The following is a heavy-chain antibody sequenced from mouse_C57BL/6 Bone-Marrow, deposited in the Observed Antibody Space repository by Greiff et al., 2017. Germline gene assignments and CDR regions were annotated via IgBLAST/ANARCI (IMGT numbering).Heavy chain of an antibody. Sequence: VQLQQSGAELVRPGTSVKVSCKASGCAFTNYLIEWVKQRPGQGLEWIGVINPGSGGTNYNEKFKGKATLTADKSSSTAYMQLSSLTSEDSAVYFCARSSAYWGQGTLVTVSA. CDR3: ARSSAY. CDR1: GCAFTNYL. J-gene: IGHJ3*01. V-gene: IGHV1-54*01. CDR2: INPGSGGT.